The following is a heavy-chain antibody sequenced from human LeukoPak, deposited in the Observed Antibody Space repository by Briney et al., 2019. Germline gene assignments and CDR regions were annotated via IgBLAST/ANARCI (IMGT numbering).Heavy chain of an antibody. CDR1: GFTFSSYS. Sequence: RSLRLSCAASGFTFSSYSMNWVRHAPGKGLEWVSYISSSSSTIYYADSVKGRFTISRDNDKNLMYLQMNSLRAEDTAVYYCARDSGITGTLDYWGQGTLVTVS. D-gene: IGHD1-7*01. J-gene: IGHJ4*02. CDR2: ISSSSSTI. V-gene: IGHV3-48*01. CDR3: ARDSGITGTLDY.